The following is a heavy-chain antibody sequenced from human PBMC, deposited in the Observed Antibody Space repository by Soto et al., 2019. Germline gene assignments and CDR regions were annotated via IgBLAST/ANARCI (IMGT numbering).Heavy chain of an antibody. CDR3: ARQITGDASPRPYYYYYGMDV. D-gene: IGHD7-27*01. V-gene: IGHV5-51*01. Sequence: GESLKISCKGSGYSFTSYWIGWVRQMPGKGLEWMGIIYPGDSDTRYSPSFQGQVTISADKSISTAYLQWSSLKASDTAMYYCARQITGDASPRPYYYYYGMDVWGQGTTVTVS. CDR1: GYSFTSYW. CDR2: IYPGDSDT. J-gene: IGHJ6*02.